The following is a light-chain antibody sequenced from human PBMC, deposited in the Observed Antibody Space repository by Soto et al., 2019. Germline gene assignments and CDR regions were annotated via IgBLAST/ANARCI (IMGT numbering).Light chain of an antibody. CDR2: DAS. CDR1: QSVSSY. CDR3: QQRSNWPWT. J-gene: IGKJ1*01. V-gene: IGKV3-11*01. Sequence: EIVLTQSPATLSLSPGERATLSCRASQSVSSYLAWYQQKPGQAPRLLIYDASNRATGIPARFSGSGSGTDCTLTISSLEHEDFAVYYCQQRSNWPWTFGQGTKVELK.